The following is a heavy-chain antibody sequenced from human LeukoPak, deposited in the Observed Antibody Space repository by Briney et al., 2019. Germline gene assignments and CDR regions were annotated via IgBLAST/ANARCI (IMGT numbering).Heavy chain of an antibody. CDR3: ASCGGSQAFDY. J-gene: IGHJ4*02. D-gene: IGHD1-26*01. CDR1: GGTFSSYA. V-gene: IGHV1-69*05. Sequence: GASVKVSCKASGGTFSSYAISWVRQAPGQGLEWMGGIIPIFGTANYAQKFQGRVAITTDESTSTAYMELSSVRAEDTAVYYGASCGGSQAFDYWGQGTLVTLS. CDR2: IIPIFGTA.